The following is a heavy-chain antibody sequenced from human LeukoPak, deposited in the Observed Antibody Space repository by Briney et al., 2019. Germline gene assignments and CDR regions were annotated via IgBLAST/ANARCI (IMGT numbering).Heavy chain of an antibody. J-gene: IGHJ4*02. Sequence: GGSLRLSCAASGFTFSSYSMNWVRQDPGEGLEWVSSISSSSSYIYYADSVKGRFTISRDNAKNSLYLQMNSLRAEDTAVYYCARDTAGVTTKDYWGQGTLVTVSS. V-gene: IGHV3-21*01. CDR1: GFTFSSYS. CDR2: ISSSSSYI. D-gene: IGHD4-17*01. CDR3: ARDTAGVTTKDY.